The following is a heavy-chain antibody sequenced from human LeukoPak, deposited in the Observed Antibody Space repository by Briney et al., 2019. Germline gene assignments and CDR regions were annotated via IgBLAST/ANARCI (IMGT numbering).Heavy chain of an antibody. CDR2: IGSSGSTI. Sequence: GGSLRLSCAASGFTFSSYEMNWVRQAPGKGLEWVSYIGSSGSTIYYADSVKGRFTISRDNAKNSLYLQMNSLRAEDSAVYYCARDQAGRHSDYWGQGTLVTVSS. CDR1: GFTFSSYE. D-gene: IGHD6-13*01. V-gene: IGHV3-48*03. CDR3: ARDQAGRHSDY. J-gene: IGHJ4*02.